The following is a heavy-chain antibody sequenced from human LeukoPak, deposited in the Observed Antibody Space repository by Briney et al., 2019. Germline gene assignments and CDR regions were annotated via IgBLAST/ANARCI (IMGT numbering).Heavy chain of an antibody. J-gene: IGHJ4*02. CDR3: ASSLGY. CDR1: GVSISSYY. Sequence: SETLSLTCTVSGVSISSYYWSWIRQPPGKGLEWIGYIYYSGSTNYNPSLKSRVTISVDTSKNQFSLKLSSVAAADTAVYYCASSLGYWGQGTLVTVSS. CDR2: IYYSGST. D-gene: IGHD7-27*01. V-gene: IGHV4-59*01.